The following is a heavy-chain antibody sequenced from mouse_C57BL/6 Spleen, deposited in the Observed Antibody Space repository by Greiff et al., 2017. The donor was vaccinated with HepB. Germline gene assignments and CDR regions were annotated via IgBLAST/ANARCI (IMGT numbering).Heavy chain of an antibody. Sequence: VQLKESGPELVKPGASVKISCKASGYSFTGYYMNWVKQSPEKSLEWIGEINPSTGGTTYNQKFKAKATLTVDKSSSTAYMQLKSLTSEDSAVYYCARDHYYGSSGFGYWGQGTTLTVSS. J-gene: IGHJ2*01. CDR2: INPSTGGT. D-gene: IGHD1-1*01. V-gene: IGHV1-42*01. CDR1: GYSFTGYY. CDR3: ARDHYYGSSGFGY.